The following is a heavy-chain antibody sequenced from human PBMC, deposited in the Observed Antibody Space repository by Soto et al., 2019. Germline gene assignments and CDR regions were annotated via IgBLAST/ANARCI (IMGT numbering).Heavy chain of an antibody. J-gene: IGHJ4*02. CDR2: SSWNSGNI. V-gene: IGHV3-9*01. CDR1: GFTFDDYA. D-gene: IGHD3-3*01. CDR3: AKGAVTSIFAYFDY. Sequence: DVHLVESGGGLVQPGRSLRLSCAASGFTFDDYAMHWVRQVPGKGLEWVSSSWNSGNIVYADSVEGRFTISRDSANNSLYLQMNSLKTEDTALYYCAKGAVTSIFAYFDYWGQGTLVTVSS.